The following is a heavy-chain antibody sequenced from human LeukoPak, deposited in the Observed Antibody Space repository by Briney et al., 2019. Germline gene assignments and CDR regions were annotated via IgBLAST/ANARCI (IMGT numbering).Heavy chain of an antibody. CDR1: GGTFSSYA. Sequence: SVKVSCKASGGTFSSYAISWVRQAPGQRLEWMGGIIPIFGTANYAQKFQGRVTITADESTSTAYMELSSLRSEDTAVYYCARVSSGYYKASFDYWGQGTLVTVSS. D-gene: IGHD3-22*01. CDR2: IIPIFGTA. J-gene: IGHJ4*02. V-gene: IGHV1-69*13. CDR3: ARVSSGYYKASFDY.